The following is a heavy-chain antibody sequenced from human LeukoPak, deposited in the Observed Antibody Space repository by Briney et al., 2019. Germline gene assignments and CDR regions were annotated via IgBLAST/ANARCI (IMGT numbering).Heavy chain of an antibody. CDR1: GGSFSGYY. CDR3: ARGPLMRYDSSGYYYGGAEYFQH. D-gene: IGHD3-22*01. V-gene: IGHV4-34*01. CDR2: INHSGST. Sequence: ASETLSLTCAVYGGSFSGYYWSWIRQPPGKGLEWIGEINHSGSTNYNPSLKSRVTISVDTSKNQFSLKLSSVTAADTAVCYCARGPLMRYDSSGYYYGGAEYFQHWGQGTLVTVSS. J-gene: IGHJ1*01.